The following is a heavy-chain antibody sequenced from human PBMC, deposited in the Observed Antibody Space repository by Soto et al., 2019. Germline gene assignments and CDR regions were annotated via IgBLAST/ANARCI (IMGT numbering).Heavy chain of an antibody. V-gene: IGHV4-4*02. D-gene: IGHD6-13*01. CDR1: GGSISSSNW. CDR2: IYHSVST. CDR3: ARTKSADSSSGLGGLIFDY. Sequence: SEPLSLTCAVSGGSISSSNWWSWVRQPAGKGLEWIGEIYHSVSTNYNPSLKSRVTISVDKSKNQFSPKLSSVTAADTAVYYCARTKSADSSSGLGGLIFDYWGQGTTVTVYS. J-gene: IGHJ4*02.